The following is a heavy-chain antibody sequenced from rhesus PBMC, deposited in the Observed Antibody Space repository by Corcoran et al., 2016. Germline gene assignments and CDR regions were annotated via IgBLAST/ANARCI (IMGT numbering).Heavy chain of an antibody. Sequence: QLQLQESGPGLVKPSETLSLTCAVSGGSIRSNWWIWIRQPPGKGLEWSGRISGSGGSTSYNPSLKSRVTISTDTSKNQLSLKLISVTAADTAVYYCAVAAEVNRFDVWGPGVLVTVSS. J-gene: IGHJ5-1*01. D-gene: IGHD4-29*01. V-gene: IGHV4-173*01. CDR3: AVAAEVNRFDV. CDR2: ISGSGGST. CDR1: GGSIRSNW.